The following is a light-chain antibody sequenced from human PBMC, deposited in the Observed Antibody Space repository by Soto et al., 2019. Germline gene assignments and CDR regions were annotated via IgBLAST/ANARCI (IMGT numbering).Light chain of an antibody. J-gene: IGKJ2*01. V-gene: IGKV1-33*01. CDR1: QDINNY. Sequence: DIQMTKSPSSLSASVGDRVTITCQASQDINNYLNWFQQKPGKAPKLLIYDASNFEIGVPSRFSGSGSGTDFTFTISSLQPEDIATYYCQQYDNLPYTFGQGTKLEIK. CDR2: DAS. CDR3: QQYDNLPYT.